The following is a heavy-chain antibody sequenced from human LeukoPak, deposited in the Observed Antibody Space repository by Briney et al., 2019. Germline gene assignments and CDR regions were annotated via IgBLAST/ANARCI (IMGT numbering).Heavy chain of an antibody. CDR3: AILGPRDTVVVGTLPLFLY. D-gene: IGHD2-2*01. J-gene: IGHJ4*02. V-gene: IGHV3-30*02. Sequence: GGSLRLSCAASGSTFNTYGMHWVRQAPGKGLEWVAFIRNDGTNKDYADSVKGRFTISRDNSKNTLYLQMNSVRAEDTAVYYCAILGPRDTVVVGTLPLFLYWGPGTLVTVSS. CDR2: IRNDGTNK. CDR1: GSTFNTYG.